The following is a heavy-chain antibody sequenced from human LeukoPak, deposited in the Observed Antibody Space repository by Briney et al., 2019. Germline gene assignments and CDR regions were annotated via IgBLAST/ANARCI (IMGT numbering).Heavy chain of an antibody. CDR2: IYYSGCT. CDR1: GGSISSYY. J-gene: IGHJ4*02. V-gene: IGHV4-59*01. Sequence: PSETLSLTCTVSGGSISSYYWSWIRQPPGKGLEWIGYIYYSGCTNYNPSLKSRVTISVDTSKNQFSLKLSSVTAADTAVYYCARGLSYCSGGSCPSLFDYWGQGTLVTVSS. D-gene: IGHD2-15*01. CDR3: ARGLSYCSGGSCPSLFDY.